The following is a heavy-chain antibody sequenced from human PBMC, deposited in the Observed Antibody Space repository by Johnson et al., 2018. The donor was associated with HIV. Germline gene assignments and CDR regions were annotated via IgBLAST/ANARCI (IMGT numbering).Heavy chain of an antibody. J-gene: IGHJ3*02. Sequence: HLVESGGGLAKPAWSPRLSCAASQFTFSSYYMNCVRPAPGNGLELVGQVNPNGGSTYLIDSGKDRFNISRDNAKNSLYLQMNSLRAEDTAVYYCASLYVFDIWGQGTMVTVSS. CDR3: ASLYVFDI. CDR1: QFTFSSYY. V-gene: IGHV3-25*03. CDR2: VNPNGGST.